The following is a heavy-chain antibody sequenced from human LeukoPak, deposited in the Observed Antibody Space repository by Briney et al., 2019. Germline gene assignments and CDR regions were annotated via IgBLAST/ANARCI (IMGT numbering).Heavy chain of an antibody. CDR3: AREGTAGRYYFDY. Sequence: GASVKVSCKASGYTFISHGITWVRQAPGQGLEWMGWISANNGNTNYAQKLQGRVTVTTDTSTSIAYMELRSLRSDDTAVYYCAREGTAGRYYFDYWGQGTLVTVSS. J-gene: IGHJ4*02. V-gene: IGHV1-18*01. CDR2: ISANNGNT. D-gene: IGHD3-10*01. CDR1: GYTFISHG.